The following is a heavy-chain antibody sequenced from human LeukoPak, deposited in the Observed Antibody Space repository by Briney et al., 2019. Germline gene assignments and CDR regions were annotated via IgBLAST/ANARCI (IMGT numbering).Heavy chain of an antibody. CDR3: AREYAIVRYWFDP. D-gene: IGHD2-21*01. CDR2: IYHSGSA. V-gene: IGHV4-38-2*02. Sequence: SETLSLTCAVSGYSISSGYYWGWIRQPPGKGLEWIGSIYHSGSAYYNPSLKSRVTISVDTSKNQFSLKLSSVTAADTAVYYCAREYAIVRYWFDPWGQGTLVTVSS. CDR1: GYSISSGYY. J-gene: IGHJ5*02.